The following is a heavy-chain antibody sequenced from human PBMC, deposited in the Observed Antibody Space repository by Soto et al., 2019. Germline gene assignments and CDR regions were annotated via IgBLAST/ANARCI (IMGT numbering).Heavy chain of an antibody. CDR1: GGSFSGYY. J-gene: IGHJ4*02. Sequence: PSETLSLTCAVYGGSFSGYYWSWIRQPPGKGLEWIGEINHSGSTNYNPSLKSRVTISVDTSKNQFSLKLSSVTAADTAVYYCARQLSSGYYFDYWGQGTLVTVSS. CDR3: ARQLSSGYYFDY. CDR2: INHSGST. D-gene: IGHD3-22*01. V-gene: IGHV4-34*01.